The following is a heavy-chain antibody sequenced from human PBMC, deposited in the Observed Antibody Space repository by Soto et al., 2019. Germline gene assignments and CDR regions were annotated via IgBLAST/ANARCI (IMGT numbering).Heavy chain of an antibody. V-gene: IGHV4-34*01. CDR1: GGSFSGYY. CDR2: INHSGST. Sequence: QVQLQQWGAGLLKPSETLSLTCAVYGGSFSGYYWSWIRQPPGKGLEWIGEINHSGSTNYNPSLKSRVTISVATSKNQFSLKLSSVTAADTAVYYCARVLRSLYYFDYWGQGTLVTVSS. D-gene: IGHD4-17*01. J-gene: IGHJ4*02. CDR3: ARVLRSLYYFDY.